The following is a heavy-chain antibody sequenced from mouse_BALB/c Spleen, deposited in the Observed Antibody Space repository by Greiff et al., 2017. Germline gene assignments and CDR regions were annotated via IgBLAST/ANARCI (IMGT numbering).Heavy chain of an antibody. D-gene: IGHD2-4*01. J-gene: IGHJ3*01. CDR1: GYSITSDYA. V-gene: IGHV3-2*02. Sequence: EVMLVESGPGLVKPSQSLSLTCTVTGYSITSDYAWNWIRQFPGNKLEWMGYISYSGSTSYNPSLKSRISITRDTSKNQFFLQLNSVTTEDTATYYCARSPYNDYGGVFAYWGQGTLVTVSA. CDR3: ARSPYNDYGGVFAY. CDR2: ISYSGST.